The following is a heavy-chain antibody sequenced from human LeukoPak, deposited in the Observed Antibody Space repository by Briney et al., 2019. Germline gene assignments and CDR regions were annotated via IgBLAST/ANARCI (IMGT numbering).Heavy chain of an antibody. D-gene: IGHD6-13*01. CDR3: AREGTSRQLVPPYFDY. CDR1: GFTFSSYG. V-gene: IGHV3-30*02. Sequence: GGSLRLSCAASGFTFSSYGMHWVRQAPGKGLEWVAFIRYDGSNKYYADSVKGRFTISRDNSKNTLYLQMNSLRAEDTAVYYCAREGTSRQLVPPYFDYWGQGTLVTVSS. J-gene: IGHJ4*02. CDR2: IRYDGSNK.